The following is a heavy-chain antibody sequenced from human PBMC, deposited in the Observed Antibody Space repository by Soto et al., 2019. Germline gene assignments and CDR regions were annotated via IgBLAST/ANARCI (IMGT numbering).Heavy chain of an antibody. CDR3: ARQIYDSDTGPNFQYYFDS. Sequence: GESLKISCKGSGYSFAGYCITWVRQKPGKGLEWMGRIDPSYSHTYYSPSFRGHVTISVTKSITTVFLQWSSLRASDTAMYYCARQIYDSDTGPNFQYYFDSWGQGTPVTVSS. D-gene: IGHD3-22*01. CDR1: GYSFAGYC. V-gene: IGHV5-10-1*01. CDR2: IDPSYSHT. J-gene: IGHJ4*02.